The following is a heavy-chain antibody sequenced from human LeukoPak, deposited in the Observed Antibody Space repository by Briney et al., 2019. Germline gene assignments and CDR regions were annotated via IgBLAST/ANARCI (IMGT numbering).Heavy chain of an antibody. CDR3: AKDSLVGGWLVGYSFDS. Sequence: PGGSLRLSCAPSGFTFSSYAISWVRQAPGRGLEWVSAISGSGGSTYYADSVKGRFTISRDNSKNTLFLQMNSLRAEDTAVYHCAKDSLVGGWLVGYSFDSWGQGTLVTVSS. D-gene: IGHD6-19*01. J-gene: IGHJ4*02. CDR2: ISGSGGST. CDR1: GFTFSSYA. V-gene: IGHV3-23*01.